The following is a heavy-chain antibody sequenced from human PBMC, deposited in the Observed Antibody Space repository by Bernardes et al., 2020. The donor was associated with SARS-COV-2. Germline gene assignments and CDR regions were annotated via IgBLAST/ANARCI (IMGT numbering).Heavy chain of an antibody. CDR2: IYYSGST. J-gene: IGHJ4*02. CDR3: ARVHGYCSSTSCYTPEGYYFDY. D-gene: IGHD2-2*02. V-gene: IGHV4-59*01. Sequence: SETLSLTCTVSGGSISSYYWSWIRQPPGKGLEWIGYIYYSGSTNYNPSLTSRVTISVDTSKNQFSLKLSSVTAADTAVYYCARVHGYCSSTSCYTPEGYYFDYWGQGTLVTVSS. CDR1: GGSISSYY.